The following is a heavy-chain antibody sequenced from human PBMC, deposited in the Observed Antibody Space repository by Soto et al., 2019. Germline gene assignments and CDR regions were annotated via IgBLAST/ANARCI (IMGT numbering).Heavy chain of an antibody. CDR1: GFTFTTYA. CDR2: ISASGGST. V-gene: IGHV3-23*01. J-gene: IGHJ3*02. CDR3: AHPRGYGVFDAYDI. D-gene: IGHD4-17*01. Sequence: EVQLLESGGGLLQPGGSLRLSCAASGFTFTTYAMNWVRQAPGKGLEWVSAISASGGSTYYADSVKGRFTISRDNSMNALYLQMSSLRIEDTAVYYCAHPRGYGVFDAYDIWGQGTMVTVSS.